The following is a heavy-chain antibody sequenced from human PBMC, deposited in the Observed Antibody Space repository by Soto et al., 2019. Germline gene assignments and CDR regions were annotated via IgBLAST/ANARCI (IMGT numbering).Heavy chain of an antibody. D-gene: IGHD3-22*01. CDR1: GFTFDDYA. V-gene: IGHV3-9*01. CDR3: AKDKGDYDPYYFDY. Sequence: EVQLVESGGGLVQPGRSLRLSCAASGFTFDDYAVHWVRQAPGKGLEWVSGISWNSGSIGYADSVKGRFTISRDNAKNSLYLQMNSLRAEDTALYYCAKDKGDYDPYYFDYWGQGTLVTVSS. J-gene: IGHJ4*02. CDR2: ISWNSGSI.